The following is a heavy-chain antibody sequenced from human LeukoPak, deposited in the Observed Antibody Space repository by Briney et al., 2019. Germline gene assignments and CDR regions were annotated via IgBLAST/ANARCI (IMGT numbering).Heavy chain of an antibody. Sequence: GGSLRLSCAASGFTFSSYAMSWVHQAPGKGLEWVSAISGSGGSTYYADSVKGRFTISRDNSKNTLYLQMNSLRAEDTAVYYCAKSPPIVVVPAAMRFDYWGQGTLVTVSS. D-gene: IGHD2-2*01. CDR1: GFTFSSYA. J-gene: IGHJ4*02. CDR3: AKSPPIVVVPAAMRFDY. V-gene: IGHV3-23*01. CDR2: ISGSGGST.